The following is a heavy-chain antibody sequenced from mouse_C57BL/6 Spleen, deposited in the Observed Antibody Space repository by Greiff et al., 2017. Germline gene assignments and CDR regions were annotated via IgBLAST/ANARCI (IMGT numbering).Heavy chain of an antibody. D-gene: IGHD4-1*01. J-gene: IGHJ2*01. V-gene: IGHV6-3*01. CDR3: TAGYYFDY. Sequence: EVKLVESGGGLVQPGGSMKLSCVASGFTFSNYWMNWVRQSPEKGLEWVAQIRLKSDNYATHYTESVKGWFTISRDDSKSSVYLQMNNLSSENTGIYYCTAGYYFDYWGQGTTRTVSS. CDR1: GFTFSNYW. CDR2: IRLKSDNYAT.